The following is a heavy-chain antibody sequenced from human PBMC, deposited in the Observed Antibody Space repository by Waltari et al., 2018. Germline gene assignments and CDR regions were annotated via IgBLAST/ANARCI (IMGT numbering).Heavy chain of an antibody. CDR2: ISRGNTYR. Sequence: EVQLVESGGGLVKPGGSLRLSCAASGFAFSSYSMNWVRQAPGKWLECISSISRGNTYRYYADSVKGRFSVSRDNANNALYLQMDSLRAEDTAIYYCARRFTTIGGGFDHWGQGTPVTVSS. V-gene: IGHV3-21*03. J-gene: IGHJ4*02. D-gene: IGHD3-9*01. CDR1: GFAFSSYS. CDR3: ARRFTTIGGGFDH.